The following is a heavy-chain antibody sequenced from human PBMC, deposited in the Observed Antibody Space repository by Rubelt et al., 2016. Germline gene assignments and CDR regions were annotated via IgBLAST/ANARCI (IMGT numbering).Heavy chain of an antibody. J-gene: IGHJ4*02. CDR3: AKLPLIFGGVIDGPWSSWIDS. CDR1: GLSLSSQW. CDR2: IKQDGSEI. D-gene: IGHD3-3*01. Sequence: GGGLVQPGGSLRLSCAASGLSLSSQWVNWVRQAPGKGLEWVANIKQDGSEIYFADSVMGRFTISRDNAMNSAYLQMNSLGAADKAQNYWAKLPLIFGGVIDGPWSSWIDSWGQGTLVTVSS. V-gene: IGHV3-7*03.